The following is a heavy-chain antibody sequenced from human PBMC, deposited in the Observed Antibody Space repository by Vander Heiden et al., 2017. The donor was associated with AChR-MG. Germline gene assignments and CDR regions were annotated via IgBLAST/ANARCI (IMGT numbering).Heavy chain of an antibody. CDR3: AKDSFYGYCTGPSCRGHAMDV. D-gene: IGHD2-8*02. V-gene: IGHV3-43*01. CDR1: GFNFHDYA. Sequence: EVQLVQSGGGVVQPGGSLRLSCAASGFNFHDYAMHWVRQVPGKGLEWVSLISWDSGAIHVEGSLRARFTVSRDNSKNSLYLDMSSLTSADTAWYYCAKDSFYGYCTGPSCRGHAMDVWGQGTPVIVSS. J-gene: IGHJ6*02. CDR2: ISWDSGAI.